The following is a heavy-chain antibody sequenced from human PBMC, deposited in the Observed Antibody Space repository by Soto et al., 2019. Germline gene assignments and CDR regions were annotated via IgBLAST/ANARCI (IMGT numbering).Heavy chain of an antibody. CDR2: ISAYNGNT. Sequence: QVQVVQSGAEVKKPGASVKVSCKASGYTFTSYGISWVRQAPGQGLVWMGWISAYNGNTNYAQKLQGRVTMTTDTSTSTAYMELRSLRSDDTAVYYCARDQQWEQLVHWFDPWGQGTLVTVSS. J-gene: IGHJ5*02. CDR1: GYTFTSYG. D-gene: IGHD6-6*01. V-gene: IGHV1-18*01. CDR3: ARDQQWEQLVHWFDP.